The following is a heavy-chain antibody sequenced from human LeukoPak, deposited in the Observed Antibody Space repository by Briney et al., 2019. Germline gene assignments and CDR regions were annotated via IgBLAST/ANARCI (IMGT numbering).Heavy chain of an antibody. V-gene: IGHV1-46*01. CDR2: INPSGGST. CDR1: GYTFTSYY. CDR3: AREEKYYYDSSGYLNWFDP. D-gene: IGHD3-22*01. J-gene: IGHJ5*02. Sequence: GASVKVSCKASGYTFTSYYMHWVRQAPGQGLEWMGIINPSGGSTSYAQKFQGRVTMTRDTSTSTVYIELSSLRSEDTAVYFCAREEKYYYDSSGYLNWFDPWGQGTLVTVSS.